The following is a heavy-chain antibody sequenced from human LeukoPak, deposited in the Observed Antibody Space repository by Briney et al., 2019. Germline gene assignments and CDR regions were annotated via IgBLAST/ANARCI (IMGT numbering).Heavy chain of an antibody. J-gene: IGHJ4*02. D-gene: IGHD7-27*01. CDR1: GGSISGFC. Sequence: SETLSLTCTVSGGSISGFCWSWIRQPPGKGLEWIGFIYNDGSTNYNPSLKSRVTISVDTSKNEFSLKLTSVTAADTAVYYCARGMGGPNWPFDYWGQGTLVTVSS. CDR3: ARGMGGPNWPFDY. V-gene: IGHV4-59*01. CDR2: IYNDGST.